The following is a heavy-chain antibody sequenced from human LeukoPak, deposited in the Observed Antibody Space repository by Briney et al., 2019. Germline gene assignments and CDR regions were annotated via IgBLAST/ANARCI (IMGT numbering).Heavy chain of an antibody. Sequence: PGGSLRLSCAASGFTFNSHWMSWVRQAPGGGVEWVASIKQGGSEKYYVDSVKGRFTISRDNAKNSLYLQMNSLRAEDTAVYYCARMVRQVAPDGSGHFNWFDPWGEGTLVTVSS. V-gene: IGHV3-7*01. CDR1: GFTFNSHW. CDR2: IKQGGSEK. D-gene: IGHD2-15*01. J-gene: IGHJ5*02. CDR3: ARMVRQVAPDGSGHFNWFDP.